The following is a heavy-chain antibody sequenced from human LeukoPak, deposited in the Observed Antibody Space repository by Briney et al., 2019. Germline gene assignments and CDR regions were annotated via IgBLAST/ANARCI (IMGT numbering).Heavy chain of an antibody. D-gene: IGHD5-18*01. CDR1: GFTFSSHG. V-gene: IGHV3-33*01. CDR2: IWYDGSHT. J-gene: IGHJ6*02. Sequence: GRSLRLSCVGSGFTFSSHGMHWVRQAPGKGLEWVAVIWYDGSHTYYAESVKGRFIISRDDSKNTLYLQMNSLRAEDTGIYYCARDPQHSMDVWGQGTTVTVSS. CDR3: ARDPQHSMDV.